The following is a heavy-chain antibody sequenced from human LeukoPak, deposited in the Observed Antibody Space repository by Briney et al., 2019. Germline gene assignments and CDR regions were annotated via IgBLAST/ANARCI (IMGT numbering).Heavy chain of an antibody. J-gene: IGHJ4*02. CDR2: ISAYNGNT. D-gene: IGHD2-2*01. V-gene: IGHV1-18*01. Sequence: ASVKVSCKASGYSFTSYGISWVRQAPGQGPEWMGWISAYNGNTNYAQKLQGRVTMTTDTSTSTAYMELRSLRSYDTAVYYCARGHGVYCSSTSCYFGEFDYWGQGTLVTVSS. CDR1: GYSFTSYG. CDR3: ARGHGVYCSSTSCYFGEFDY.